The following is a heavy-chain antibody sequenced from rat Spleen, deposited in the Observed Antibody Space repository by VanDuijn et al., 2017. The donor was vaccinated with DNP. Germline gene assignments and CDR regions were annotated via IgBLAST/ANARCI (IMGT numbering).Heavy chain of an antibody. CDR1: GFTFNNYL. CDR3: ARTIAAMGAMDA. CDR2: ITTSGDGT. D-gene: IGHD1-2*01. V-gene: IGHV5-31*01. Sequence: EVQLVESGGDLVQPGRSLKVSCVVSGFTFNNYLMTWIRQVPGKGLEWVASITTSGDGTSSPDSVKGRFTISRDKAKSTLYLQMDSMRSEDTATYYCARTIAAMGAMDAWGQGTSVTVSS. J-gene: IGHJ4*01.